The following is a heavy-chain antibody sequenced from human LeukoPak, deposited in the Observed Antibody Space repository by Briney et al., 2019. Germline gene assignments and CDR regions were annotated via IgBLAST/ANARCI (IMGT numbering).Heavy chain of an antibody. Sequence: KPSQTLSLTCTVSGGSISSGGYYWSWIRQHPGKGLEWIGYIYYSGSTYYNPSLKSRVTISVDTSKNQFSLKLSSVIAADTAVYYCAREHYDILTGYDYFDYWGQGTLVTVSS. CDR2: IYYSGST. D-gene: IGHD3-9*01. CDR3: AREHYDILTGYDYFDY. V-gene: IGHV4-31*03. J-gene: IGHJ4*02. CDR1: GGSISSGGYY.